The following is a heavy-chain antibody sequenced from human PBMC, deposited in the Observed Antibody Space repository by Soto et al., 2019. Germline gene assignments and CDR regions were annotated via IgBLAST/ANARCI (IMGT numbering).Heavy chain of an antibody. Sequence: KTSETLSLTCAVYGGSFSGYYWSWIRHPPGKGLEWIGEINHSGSTNYNPSLKSRVTISVDTSKNQFSLKLSSVTAADTAVYYCARPRFYCSSTRCPPSDWQPYYFDYLGQGTLVTVSS. CDR1: GGSFSGYY. CDR2: INHSGST. D-gene: IGHD2-2*01. V-gene: IGHV4-34*01. CDR3: ARPRFYCSSTRCPPSDWQPYYFDY. J-gene: IGHJ4*02.